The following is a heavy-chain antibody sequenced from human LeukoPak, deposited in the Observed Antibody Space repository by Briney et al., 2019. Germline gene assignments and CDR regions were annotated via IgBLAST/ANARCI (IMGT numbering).Heavy chain of an antibody. V-gene: IGHV4-30-4*01. CDR2: IYYSGST. CDR3: ARGRVANGLDFDY. J-gene: IGHJ4*02. CDR1: GGSIYGAVHY. Sequence: SETLSLTCTDSGGSIYGAVHYRSWIRQPPGKGLEWIGYIYYSGSTFYNPSRKSRVTISVDTSKNQFSLKLSSVTAADTAVYYCARGRVANGLDFDYWGEGTLVSVSS. D-gene: IGHD3-3*01.